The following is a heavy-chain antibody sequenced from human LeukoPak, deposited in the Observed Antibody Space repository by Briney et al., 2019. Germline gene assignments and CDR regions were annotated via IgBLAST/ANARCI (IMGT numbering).Heavy chain of an antibody. Sequence: ASVKVSCKASGYTFTGYYMHWVRQAPGQGLEWMGWINPNSGGTNYAQKFRGRVTMTRDTSISTAYMELSRLRSDDTAVYYCARDVGELPNWFDPWGQGTLVTVSS. V-gene: IGHV1-2*02. CDR1: GYTFTGYY. J-gene: IGHJ5*02. D-gene: IGHD3-10*01. CDR3: ARDVGELPNWFDP. CDR2: INPNSGGT.